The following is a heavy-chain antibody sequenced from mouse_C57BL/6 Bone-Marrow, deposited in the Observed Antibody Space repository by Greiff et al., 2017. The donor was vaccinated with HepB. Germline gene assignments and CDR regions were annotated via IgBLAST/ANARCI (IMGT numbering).Heavy chain of an antibody. CDR3: ARTSSYGWFAY. Sequence: EVKLMESGPGPVKPSQSLSLTCSVTGYSITSGYYWNWIRQFPGNKLEWMGYISYDGSNNYNPSLKNRISITRDTSNNQFFLKLNSVTTEDTATYYCARTSSYGWFAYWGQGTLVTVSA. CDR2: ISYDGSN. J-gene: IGHJ3*01. D-gene: IGHD1-1*01. CDR1: GYSITSGYY. V-gene: IGHV3-6*01.